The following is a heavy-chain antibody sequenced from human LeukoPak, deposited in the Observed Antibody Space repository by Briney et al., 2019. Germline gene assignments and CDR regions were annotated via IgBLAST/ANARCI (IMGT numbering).Heavy chain of an antibody. CDR1: GFTFSSYA. CDR2: ISGSGGST. CDR3: AKGVYSYGYRGAFDY. Sequence: PGGSLRLSCAASGFTFSSYAMSWVRQAPGKGLEWVSAISGSGGSTYYADSVKGRFTISRDYSKNTLYLQMNSLRAEDTAVYYCAKGVYSYGYRGAFDYWGQGTLVTVSS. D-gene: IGHD5-18*01. J-gene: IGHJ4*02. V-gene: IGHV3-23*01.